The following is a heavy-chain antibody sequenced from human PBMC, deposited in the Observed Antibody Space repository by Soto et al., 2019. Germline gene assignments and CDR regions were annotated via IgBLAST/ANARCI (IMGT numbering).Heavy chain of an antibody. Sequence: SETLSLTCTFSGGSISSGGYYWSWIRQHPGKGLEWIGYIYYSGSTYYNPSLKSRVTISVDTSKNQFSLKLSSVTAADTAVYYCARVVTMGYYYYGMDVWGQGTTVTVSS. V-gene: IGHV4-31*03. CDR2: IYYSGST. CDR1: GGSISSGGYY. CDR3: ARVVTMGYYYYGMDV. D-gene: IGHD3-10*01. J-gene: IGHJ6*02.